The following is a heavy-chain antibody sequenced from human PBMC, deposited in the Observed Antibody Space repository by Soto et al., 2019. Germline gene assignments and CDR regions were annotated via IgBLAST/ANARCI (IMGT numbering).Heavy chain of an antibody. CDR1: GFSLSNARMG. D-gene: IGHD2-15*01. CDR3: ARLKMVGYYYYYYGMDV. V-gene: IGHV2-26*01. CDR2: IFSNDEK. Sequence: QVTLKESGPVLVKPTETLTLTCTVSGFSLSNARMGVSWIRQPPGKALEWLAHIFSNDEKSYSTSLKSRLTTSKDTSKSQVVLTMTNMDPVDTATYYCARLKMVGYYYYYYGMDVWGQGTMVTVSS. J-gene: IGHJ6*02.